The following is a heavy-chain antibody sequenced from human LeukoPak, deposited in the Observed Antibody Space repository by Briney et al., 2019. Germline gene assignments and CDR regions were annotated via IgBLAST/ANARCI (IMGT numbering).Heavy chain of an antibody. CDR1: GFSFSTHS. J-gene: IGHJ3*02. V-gene: IGHV3-21*05. D-gene: IGHD3-10*01. CDR2: INLDGTDI. Sequence: GGSLRLSCAASGFSFSTHSMNWVRQAPGKGLEWISFINLDGTDIHYGESVKGRFTISRDNAKNSLYLQMHPLRAEDTAVYYCAGDGLRVLPGDAFDIWSQGTMVTVSS. CDR3: AGDGLRVLPGDAFDI.